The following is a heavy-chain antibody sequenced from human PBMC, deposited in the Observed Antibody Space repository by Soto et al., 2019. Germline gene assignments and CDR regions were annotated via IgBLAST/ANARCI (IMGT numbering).Heavy chain of an antibody. V-gene: IGHV4-59*08. D-gene: IGHD3-10*01. CDR3: ARLTMVRGVIVIFDY. CDR2: IYYSGST. CDR1: GGSISSYY. J-gene: IGHJ4*02. Sequence: SETLSLTCTVSGGSISSYYWSWIRQPPGKGLEWIGYIYYSGSTNYNPSLKSRVTISVDTSKNQFSLKLSSVTAAYTAVYYCARLTMVRGVIVIFDYWGQGTLVTVSS.